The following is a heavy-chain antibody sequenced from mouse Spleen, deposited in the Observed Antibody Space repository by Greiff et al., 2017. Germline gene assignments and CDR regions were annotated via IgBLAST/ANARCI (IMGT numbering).Heavy chain of an antibody. J-gene: IGHJ1*03. CDR3: ARRGYGSSPWYFDV. D-gene: IGHD1-1*01. V-gene: IGHV1-52*01. Sequence: VQLQQPGAELVRPGSSVKLSCKASGYTFTSYWMHWVKQRPIQGLEWIGNIDPSDSETHYNQKFKDKATLTVDKSSSTAYMQLSSLTSEDSAVYYCARRGYGSSPWYFDVWGTGTTVTVSS. CDR1: GYTFTSYW. CDR2: IDPSDSET.